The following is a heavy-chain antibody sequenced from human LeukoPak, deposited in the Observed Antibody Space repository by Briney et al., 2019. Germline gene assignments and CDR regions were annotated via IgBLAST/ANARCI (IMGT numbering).Heavy chain of an antibody. CDR1: GFTFTSYP. Sequence: GGALRLSCAASGFTFTSYPLYWVRQPPGKGLEWVALISKDGSDEDYADSVKGRFTISRDNSRDTLFLQMSGLRVDDTAVYYCAREAYYGSGRSRQPSPVWGQGTSVTVSS. CDR2: ISKDGSDE. CDR3: AREAYYGSGRSRQPSPV. D-gene: IGHD3-10*01. V-gene: IGHV3-30*15. J-gene: IGHJ4*02.